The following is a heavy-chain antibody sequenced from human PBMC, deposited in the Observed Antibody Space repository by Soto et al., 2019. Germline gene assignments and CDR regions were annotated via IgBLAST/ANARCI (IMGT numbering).Heavy chain of an antibody. Sequence: QVQLQESGPGLVKPSQTLSLTCTVSGGSISSGGYYWSWIRQHPGKGLEWIGYIYYSGSTYYNPSSTSRVTISLDTSKNQFALKLSSVTAADTAVYYCARDTYYDCWSGYYMVGNWFDPWGQGTLVTVSS. CDR1: GGSISSGGYY. CDR2: IYYSGST. V-gene: IGHV4-31*03. J-gene: IGHJ5*02. CDR3: ARDTYYDCWSGYYMVGNWFDP. D-gene: IGHD3-3*01.